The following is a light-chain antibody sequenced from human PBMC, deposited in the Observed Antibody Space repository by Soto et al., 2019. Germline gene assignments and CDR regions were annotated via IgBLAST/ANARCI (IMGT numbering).Light chain of an antibody. J-gene: IGKJ2*01. CDR1: QSVSSY. Sequence: EIVLTQSPATLSLSPGERATLSCRASQSVSSYLAWYQQKPGQAPRLLIYDASNRATGIPARFSGSGSGTDFTLTISSLEPEDFAVYYCQQRSNLYMYTFGQGTKLEIK. V-gene: IGKV3-11*01. CDR3: QQRSNLYMYT. CDR2: DAS.